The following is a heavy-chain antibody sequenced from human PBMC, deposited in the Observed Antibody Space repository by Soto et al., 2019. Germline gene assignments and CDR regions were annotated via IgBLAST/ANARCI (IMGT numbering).Heavy chain of an antibody. CDR3: ARDLSGYYYGMDV. CDR1: GGSFSGYF. J-gene: IGHJ6*02. Sequence: QVHLQQWGAGLLKPSETLSLTCAVYGGSFSGYFWNWVRQPPGKGWEWIGEINHSGSTKYNPSLKSRVTLSVATSKNQCSLRVFSVTAADTAVYYCARDLSGYYYGMDVWGQGTTVTVS. V-gene: IGHV4-34*01. CDR2: INHSGST.